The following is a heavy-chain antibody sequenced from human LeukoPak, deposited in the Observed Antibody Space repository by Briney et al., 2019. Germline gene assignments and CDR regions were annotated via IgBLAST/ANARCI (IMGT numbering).Heavy chain of an antibody. D-gene: IGHD4-17*01. Sequence: HPGGSLRLSCAASGFSFSNYAMSWVRQAPGKGLEWVSGISGSGGSTYYEDSVKGRFTISRDNSKNTLYLQMNSLRAEDTAVYYCAKCTTRNSHYPIDSWGQGTLVTVSS. J-gene: IGHJ5*01. CDR3: AKCTTRNSHYPIDS. CDR2: ISGSGGST. CDR1: GFSFSNYA. V-gene: IGHV3-23*01.